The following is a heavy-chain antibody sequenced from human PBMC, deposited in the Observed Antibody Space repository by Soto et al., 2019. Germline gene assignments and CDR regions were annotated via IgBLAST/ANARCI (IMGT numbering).Heavy chain of an antibody. J-gene: IGHJ6*02. D-gene: IGHD2-15*01. CDR2: ISSSGSTI. CDR1: GFTFSDYY. CDR3: ARDRGYDAHDYYYNAMDV. V-gene: IGHV3-11*04. Sequence: TGGSLRLSCAASGFTFSDYYMSWIRQAPGKGLEWVSYISSSGSTIYYADSVKGRFTISRDNAKNSLYLQMNSLRAEDTAVYYCARDRGYDAHDYYYNAMDVWGQGTTVTVSS.